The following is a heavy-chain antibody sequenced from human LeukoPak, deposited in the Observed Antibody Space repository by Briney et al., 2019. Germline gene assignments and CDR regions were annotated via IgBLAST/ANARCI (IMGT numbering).Heavy chain of an antibody. D-gene: IGHD3-22*01. CDR1: GGTFSSYA. CDR3: ARDRDERNYYDSSGYYQSLDY. Sequence: ASVKVSCKASGGTFSSYAISWVRQAPGQGLEWMGLINPSGGSTSYAQKFQGRVTMTRDTSTSTVYMELSSLRSEDTAVYYCARDRDERNYYDSSGYYQSLDYWGQGTLVTVSS. V-gene: IGHV1-46*01. J-gene: IGHJ4*02. CDR2: INPSGGST.